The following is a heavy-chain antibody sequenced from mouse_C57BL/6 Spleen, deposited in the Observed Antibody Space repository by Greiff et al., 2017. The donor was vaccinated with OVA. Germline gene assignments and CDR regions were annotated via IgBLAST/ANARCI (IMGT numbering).Heavy chain of an antibody. J-gene: IGHJ3*01. CDR2: IYPRSGNT. Sequence: QVQLQQPGAELARPGASVKLSCKASGYTFTSYGISWVKQRTGQGLEWIGEIYPRSGNTHYNEKFKGKATLTADKSSSTTYMELRSLTSEDATVYFCARVDYLAYWGQGTLVTVSA. CDR3: ARVDYLAY. D-gene: IGHD2-4*01. CDR1: GYTFTSYG. V-gene: IGHV1-81*01.